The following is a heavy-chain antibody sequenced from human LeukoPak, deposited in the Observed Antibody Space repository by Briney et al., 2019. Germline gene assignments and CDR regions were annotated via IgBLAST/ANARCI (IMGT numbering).Heavy chain of an antibody. CDR2: ISDSGGTI. J-gene: IGHJ5*02. CDR1: GFTFTDRY. V-gene: IGHV3-11*01. CDR3: ARGAGPLFDP. Sequence: PGGSLRLSCAASGFTFTDRYMSWIRQAPGKGLEWISYISDSGGTIHYADSVKGRFTISRDNAKNSLYLQTNSLRAEDTAVYYCARGAGPLFDPWGQGTLVTVSS.